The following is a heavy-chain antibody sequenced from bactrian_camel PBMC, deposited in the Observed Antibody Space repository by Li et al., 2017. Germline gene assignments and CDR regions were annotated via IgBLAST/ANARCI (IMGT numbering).Heavy chain of an antibody. Sequence: HVQLVESGGGSVQAGGSLRLSCVASGYTYATYCMGWFRQSPEKEREGIASIGSDGVTLYRDSVKGRFTISRDNAKSTVYLQLNNLKSEDTALYYCATPVYRSNIYDYNYWGPETQVTVS. CDR1: GYTYATYC. CDR3: ATPVYRSNIYDYNY. D-gene: IGHD2*01. J-gene: IGHJ4*01. CDR2: IGSDGVT. V-gene: IGHV3S56*01.